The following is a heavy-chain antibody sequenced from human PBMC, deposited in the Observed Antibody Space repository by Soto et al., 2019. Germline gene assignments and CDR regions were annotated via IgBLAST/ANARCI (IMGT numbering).Heavy chain of an antibody. V-gene: IGHV3-23*01. D-gene: IGHD4-17*01. CDR1: GFSFSTYS. CDR2: LSGGGSNT. CDR3: ARWDGYGDV. J-gene: IGHJ4*02. Sequence: EVQLLESGGGLVQPGGSLRLSCAASGFSFSTYSMAWVRQTPGKGLAWVSGLSGGGSNTFYADSVQGRFTISVDNSKITVYLQMNSLRVEDTAVYYCARWDGYGDVWGQGTLVTVSS.